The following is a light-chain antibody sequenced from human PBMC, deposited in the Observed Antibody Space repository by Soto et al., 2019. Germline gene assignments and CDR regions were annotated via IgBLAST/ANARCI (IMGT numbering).Light chain of an antibody. CDR1: QSVSSY. CDR2: DAS. CDR3: QQRSNWPS. Sequence: EIVLTQSPATLSLSPGERATLSCRASQSVSSYLAWYQQKPGQAPRLLIYDASNRATGIPARFSGSGSGTDFTLTISSLEPEDFAVYYCQQRSNWPSFGXGX. J-gene: IGKJ1*01. V-gene: IGKV3-11*01.